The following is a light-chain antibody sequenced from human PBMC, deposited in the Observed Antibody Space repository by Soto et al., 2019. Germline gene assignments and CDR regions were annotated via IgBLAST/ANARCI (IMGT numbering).Light chain of an antibody. CDR3: QQYNSSL. J-gene: IGKJ1*01. CDR1: QSISSW. CDR2: DAS. V-gene: IGKV1-5*01. Sequence: DIQMTQSPSTLSASVGDRVTITCRASQSISSWLAWYQQKPGKAPKLLIYDASSLESGVPSRFSGSGSGTEFTLTISSLQPDDFATYYCQQYNSSLFGQGTKV.